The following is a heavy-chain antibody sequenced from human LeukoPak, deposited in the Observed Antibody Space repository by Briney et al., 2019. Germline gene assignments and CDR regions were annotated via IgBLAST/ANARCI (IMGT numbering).Heavy chain of an antibody. CDR3: ARGLRGWLQLFYFDY. D-gene: IGHD5-24*01. CDR2: INHSGST. CDR1: GGSFSGYY. Sequence: SETLSLTCAVYGGSFSGYYWSWIRQPPGKGLEWIGEINHSGSTNYNPSLKSRVTISVDTSKNQFSLKLSSVTAADTAVYYCARGLRGWLQLFYFDYWGQGTLVTVSS. J-gene: IGHJ4*02. V-gene: IGHV4-34*01.